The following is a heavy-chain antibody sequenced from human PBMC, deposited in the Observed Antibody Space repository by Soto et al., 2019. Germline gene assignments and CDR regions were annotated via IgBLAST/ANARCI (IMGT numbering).Heavy chain of an antibody. CDR2: TYYRSKWYN. CDR3: ARDCHGMDV. V-gene: IGHV6-1*01. CDR1: GDSVSSNSAS. Sequence: SQPLSLSLAISGDSVSSNSASWNCIRPSPSRGLEWLGRTYYRSKWYNDYAVSVKSRITINPDTSKNQFSLQLNSVTPEDTAVYYCARDCHGMDVWGQGTTVTVSS. J-gene: IGHJ6*02.